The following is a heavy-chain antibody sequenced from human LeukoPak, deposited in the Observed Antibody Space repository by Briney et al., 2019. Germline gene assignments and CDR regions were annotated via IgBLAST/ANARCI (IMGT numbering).Heavy chain of an antibody. V-gene: IGHV4-34*01. Sequence: SETLSLTCAVYGGSFSGYYWSWIRQPPGKGLEWIGEINHSGSTNYNPSLKSRVTISVDTSKNQFSLKLSSVTAADTAVYYCARGYDFWSGYFPASWFDPWGQGTLVTVSS. CDR1: GGSFSGYY. CDR3: ARGYDFWSGYFPASWFDP. CDR2: INHSGST. J-gene: IGHJ5*02. D-gene: IGHD3-3*01.